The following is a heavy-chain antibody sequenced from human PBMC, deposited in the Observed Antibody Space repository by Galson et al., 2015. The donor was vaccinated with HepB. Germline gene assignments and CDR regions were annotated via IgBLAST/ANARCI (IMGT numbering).Heavy chain of an antibody. CDR3: AKDYYYYDSSGYFDY. V-gene: IGHV3-23*01. D-gene: IGHD3-22*01. J-gene: IGHJ4*02. CDR1: GFTFSTYA. CDR2: ISGRGGST. Sequence: SLRLSCAASGFTFSTYAMSWVRQVPGKGLEWVSAISGRGGSTYYADSVKGRFTISRDNSKNTLYLQMNSLRAEDTAVYYCAKDYYYYDSSGYFDYWGQGTLVTVSS.